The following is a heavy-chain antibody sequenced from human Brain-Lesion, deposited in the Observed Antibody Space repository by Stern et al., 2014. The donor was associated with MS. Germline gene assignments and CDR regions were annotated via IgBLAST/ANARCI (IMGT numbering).Heavy chain of an antibody. CDR2: AYYSGGI. J-gene: IGHJ2*01. CDR3: ARNPALWYFDL. CDR1: GGSVSSGGYF. D-gene: IGHD3-3*02. V-gene: IGHV4-31*03. Sequence: QVQLQESGPGLVKPLQTLSLTCTVSGGSVSSGGYFWNWIRQHPGKGLVWIGQAYYSGGIGYHPSLKSRVTISVDTSKNQFSLRLRSVTAADTAVYYCARNPALWYFDLWGRGTLAAVSS.